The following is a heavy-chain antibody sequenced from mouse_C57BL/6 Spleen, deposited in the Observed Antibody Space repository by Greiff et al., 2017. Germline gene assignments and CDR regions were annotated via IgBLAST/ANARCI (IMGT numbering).Heavy chain of an antibody. CDR3: ARKRVRAMDY. CDR2: IYPGSGST. J-gene: IGHJ4*01. V-gene: IGHV1-55*01. CDR1: GYTFTSYW. Sequence: QVQLQQPGAELVKPGASVKMSCKASGYTFTSYWITWVKQRPGQGLEWIGDIYPGSGSTNYNEKFKSKATLTVDTSSSTAYRQLSSLTSEDSAGYYCARKRVRAMDYWGQGTSVTVSS.